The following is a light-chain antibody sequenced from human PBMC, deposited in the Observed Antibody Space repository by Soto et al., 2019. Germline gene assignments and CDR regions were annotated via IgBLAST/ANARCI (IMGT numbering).Light chain of an antibody. CDR2: DTS. J-gene: IGLJ2*01. CDR3: LLSDNPARV. V-gene: IGLV7-46*01. Sequence: QAVVTQEPSLTVSPGGTVTLTCASSTGAVTSNHHPYWFQQKAGQAPRTLIYDTSNKHSWTPARFSGSLLGDKAALTLSGAQPEDEAQYCCLLSDNPARVFGGGTKLTVL. CDR1: TGAVTSNHH.